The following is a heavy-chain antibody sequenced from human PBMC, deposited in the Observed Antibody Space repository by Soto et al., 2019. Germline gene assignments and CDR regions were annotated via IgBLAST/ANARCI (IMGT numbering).Heavy chain of an antibody. V-gene: IGHV4-61*01. J-gene: IGHJ4*02. D-gene: IGHD4-17*01. Sequence: SETLSLTCTVSGGSVSSGSYYWSWIRQPPGKGLEWIGDIYYSGSTNYNPSLKSRVTISVDTSKNQFSLKLSSVTAADTAVYYCARELIVGYGDYFFDYWGQGTLVTVSS. CDR1: GGSVSSGSYY. CDR2: IYYSGST. CDR3: ARELIVGYGDYFFDY.